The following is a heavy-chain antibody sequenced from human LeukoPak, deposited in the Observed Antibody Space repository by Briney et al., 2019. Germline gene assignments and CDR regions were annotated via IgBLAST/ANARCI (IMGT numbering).Heavy chain of an antibody. Sequence: ASVKVSCKASGYTFTGYYMHWVRQAPGQGLEWMGWINPNSGGTNYAQKFQGRVTMTRDTSISTAYMELSRLRSDDTAVYYCARTAPIAAAGTGWFDPWGQGTLVTVSS. D-gene: IGHD6-13*01. CDR1: GYTFTGYY. CDR3: ARTAPIAAAGTGWFDP. CDR2: INPNSGGT. J-gene: IGHJ5*02. V-gene: IGHV1-2*02.